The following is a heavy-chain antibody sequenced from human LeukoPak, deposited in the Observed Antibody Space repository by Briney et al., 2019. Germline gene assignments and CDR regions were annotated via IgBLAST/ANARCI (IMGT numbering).Heavy chain of an antibody. CDR3: AKETITMVRGAPSGPDY. Sequence: GGSLRLSCAASGFTFSSYAMSWVRQAPGKGLEWVSAISGSGGSTYYADSVKGRFTISSDNSKNTLYLQMNSLRAEDTAVYYCAKETITMVRGAPSGPDYWGQGTLVTVSS. D-gene: IGHD3-10*01. V-gene: IGHV3-23*01. CDR2: ISGSGGST. CDR1: GFTFSSYA. J-gene: IGHJ4*02.